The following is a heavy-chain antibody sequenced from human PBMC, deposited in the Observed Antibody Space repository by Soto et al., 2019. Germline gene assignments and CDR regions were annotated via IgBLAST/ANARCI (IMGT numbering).Heavy chain of an antibody. J-gene: IGHJ6*02. V-gene: IGHV4-4*02. CDR3: AREGTVTRGVPPGMDV. CDR2: IYYSGST. D-gene: IGHD4-4*01. CDR1: SGSIDTTNW. Sequence: SETLSLTCAVSSGSIDTTNWWSWVRQPPGKGLEWIGYIYYSGSTNYNPSLKSRVTISVDTSKNQFSLKLSSVTAADTAVYYCAREGTVTRGVPPGMDVWGQGTTVTVSS.